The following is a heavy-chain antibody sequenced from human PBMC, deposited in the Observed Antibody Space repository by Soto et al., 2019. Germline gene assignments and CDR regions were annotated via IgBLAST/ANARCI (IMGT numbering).Heavy chain of an antibody. D-gene: IGHD3-9*01. J-gene: IGHJ4*02. CDR1: GFTFSNYA. V-gene: IGHV3-23*01. CDR2: VSEDGGTT. CDR3: AKADTGHFRPFEY. Sequence: EAQLLESEGGLVQPGESLRVTCAASGFTFSNYAMSWVRQAPGKGLEWVSVVSEDGGTTFYADSVRARFTISRDNSKNTVDLQMNSLRAEDTAVYYCAKADTGHFRPFEYCGQGTLVTVSS.